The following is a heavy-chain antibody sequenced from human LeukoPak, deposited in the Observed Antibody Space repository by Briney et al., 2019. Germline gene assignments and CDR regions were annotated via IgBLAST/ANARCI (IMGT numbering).Heavy chain of an antibody. D-gene: IGHD3-10*01. J-gene: IGHJ4*02. Sequence: GGPLRLSCAASGFTFSSYAMHWVRQAPGKGLEWVAVISYDGSNKYYADSVKGRFTISRDNSKNTLYLQMNSLRAEDTAVYYCARAMVRGVNHFDYWGQGTLVTVSS. CDR1: GFTFSSYA. V-gene: IGHV3-30*01. CDR2: ISYDGSNK. CDR3: ARAMVRGVNHFDY.